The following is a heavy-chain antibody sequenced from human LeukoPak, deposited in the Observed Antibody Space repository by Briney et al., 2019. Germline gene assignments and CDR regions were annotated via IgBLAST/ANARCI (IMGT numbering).Heavy chain of an antibody. J-gene: IGHJ3*02. D-gene: IGHD6-6*01. CDR3: ARGEYSSSEGNDAFDI. V-gene: IGHV4-4*07. Sequence: SETLSLTCTVSGGSISSYYWSWIRQPAGKGLEWIGRIYTSGSTNYNPSLKSRVTMSVDTSKNQFSLKLSSVTAADTAVYYCARGEYSSSEGNDAFDIWGQGTMVTVSS. CDR1: GGSISSYY. CDR2: IYTSGST.